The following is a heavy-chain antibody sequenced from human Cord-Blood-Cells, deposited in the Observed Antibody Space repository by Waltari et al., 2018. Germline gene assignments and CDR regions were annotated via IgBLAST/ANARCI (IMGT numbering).Heavy chain of an antibody. J-gene: IGHJ4*02. CDR3: ARDGVLLWFGELFDY. CDR2: ISRSGSTI. D-gene: IGHD3-10*01. Sequence: EVQLVESGGGLVQPGGSLRLSCAASGFTFSSYAMNWVRQAPGKGLEWVSYISRSGSTIYYADSVKGRFTISRDNAKNSLYLQMNSLRAEDTAVYYCARDGVLLWFGELFDYWGQGTLVTVSS. V-gene: IGHV3-48*03. CDR1: GFTFSSYA.